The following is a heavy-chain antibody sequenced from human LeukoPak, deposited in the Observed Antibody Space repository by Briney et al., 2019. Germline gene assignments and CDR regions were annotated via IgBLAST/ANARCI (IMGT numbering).Heavy chain of an antibody. CDR1: GFTFSSYW. CDR3: ARVEGGWYGYSLVDY. Sequence: GGSLRLSCAASGFTFSSYWMSWVRQAPGKGREWVANIKQDGSEKYYVDSVKGRFTISRDNAKNSLYLQMNSLRAEDTAVYYCARVEGGWYGYSLVDYWGQGTLVTVSS. V-gene: IGHV3-7*01. J-gene: IGHJ4*02. D-gene: IGHD6-19*01. CDR2: IKQDGSEK.